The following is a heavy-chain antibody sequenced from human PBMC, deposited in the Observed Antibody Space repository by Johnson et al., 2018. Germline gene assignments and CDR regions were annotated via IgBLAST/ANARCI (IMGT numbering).Heavy chain of an antibody. D-gene: IGHD3-16*01. CDR1: GFTFSNYN. Sequence: VQLVESGGGLVQPGGSLRLSCAASGFTFSNYNMHWVRQATGKGLEWVSGIGTGGDTYYSASVKGRFTISREDAKNSLYLQLNSRRAGDTAVYYCARTYTFDMWGQGTVVTVSS. CDR3: ARTYTFDM. CDR2: IGTGGDT. J-gene: IGHJ3*02. V-gene: IGHV3-13*01.